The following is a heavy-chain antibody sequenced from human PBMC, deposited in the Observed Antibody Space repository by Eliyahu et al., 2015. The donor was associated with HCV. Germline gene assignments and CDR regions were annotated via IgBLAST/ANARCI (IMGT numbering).Heavy chain of an antibody. D-gene: IGHD3-9*01. J-gene: IGHJ4*02. V-gene: IGHV3-66*01. CDR2: VYAGGAT. CDR1: GFPVSTNY. CDR3: ARGSRDDILDF. Sequence: EVQLVESGGGLVQPGGSLXLSCAASGFPVSTNYMSWVRQAPGKGPEWVSIVYAGGATYYADSVKGRFTVTRDSRKNTLNLRINGLRGGDTAVYYCARGSRDDILDFWGQGTLLTVSS.